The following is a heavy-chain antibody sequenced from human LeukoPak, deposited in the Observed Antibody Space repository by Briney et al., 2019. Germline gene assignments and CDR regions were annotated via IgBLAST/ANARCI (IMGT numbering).Heavy chain of an antibody. CDR1: GGSISSGGYY. D-gene: IGHD3-10*01. CDR2: IYYSGST. J-gene: IGHJ4*02. CDR3: ARGCRRFGELLSEDY. V-gene: IGHV4-31*03. Sequence: SETLTLTCTVSGGSISSGGYYWSRIRQHPGKGLEWIGYIYYSGSTYYNPSLKSRVTISVDTSKNQFSLKLSSVTAADTAMYYCARGCRRFGELLSEDYWGQGTLVTVSS.